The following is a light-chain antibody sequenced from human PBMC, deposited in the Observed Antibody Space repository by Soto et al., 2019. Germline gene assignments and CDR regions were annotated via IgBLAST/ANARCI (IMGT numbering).Light chain of an antibody. V-gene: IGLV2-14*01. CDR2: EVT. Sequence: QSALTQPASVSGSPGQSITISCTGTSSDVGRYNYVSWYQQHPGKAPKLIIYEVTNRPSEVSNRFSGSKSGNTASLTISGLQAEDEGDYFCTSYTISNSWEFGGGTKVTVL. J-gene: IGLJ3*02. CDR1: SSDVGRYNY. CDR3: TSYTISNSWE.